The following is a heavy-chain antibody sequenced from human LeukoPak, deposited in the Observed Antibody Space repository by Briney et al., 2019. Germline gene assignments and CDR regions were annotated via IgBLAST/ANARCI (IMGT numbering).Heavy chain of an antibody. CDR2: ISSSGSTI. D-gene: IGHD1-1*01. CDR3: AREVRWAVQDKNWFDP. V-gene: IGHV3-11*04. CDR1: GFTFSDYY. Sequence: PGGSLRLSCAASGFTFSDYYMSWIRQAPGKGLEWVSYISSSGSTIYYADSVKGRFTISRDNAKNSLYLQMNSLRAEVTAVYYCAREVRWAVQDKNWFDPWGQGTLVTVSS. J-gene: IGHJ5*02.